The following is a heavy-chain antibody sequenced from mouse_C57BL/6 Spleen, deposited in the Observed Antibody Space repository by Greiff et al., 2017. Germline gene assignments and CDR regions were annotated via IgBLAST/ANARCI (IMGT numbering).Heavy chain of an antibody. CDR3: ARYSNFAMDY. J-gene: IGHJ4*01. D-gene: IGHD2-5*01. V-gene: IGHV1-42*01. CDR1: GYSFTGYY. Sequence: EVKLQESGPELVKPGASVKISCKASGYSFTGYYMNWVKQSPEKSLEWIGEINPSTGGTTYNQKFKAKATLTVDKSSSTAYMQLKSLTSEDSAVYYCARYSNFAMDYWGQGTSVTVSS. CDR2: INPSTGGT.